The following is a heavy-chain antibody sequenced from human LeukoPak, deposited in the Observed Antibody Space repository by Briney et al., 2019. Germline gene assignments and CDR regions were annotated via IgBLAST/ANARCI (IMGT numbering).Heavy chain of an antibody. D-gene: IGHD3-22*01. J-gene: IGHJ4*02. CDR2: INAGNGNT. V-gene: IGHV1-3*01. Sequence: ASVKVSCKASGYTFTSYAMYWVRQAPGQRLEWMGWINAGNGNTKYSQKFQGRVTITRDTSASTAYMELSSLRSEDTAVYYCARGALYDSSADYWGQGTLVTVSS. CDR3: ARGALYDSSADY. CDR1: GYTFTSYA.